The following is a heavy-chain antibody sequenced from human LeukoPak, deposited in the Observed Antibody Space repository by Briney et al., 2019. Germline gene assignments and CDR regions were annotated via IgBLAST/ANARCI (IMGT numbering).Heavy chain of an antibody. CDR2: IYTSGST. CDR1: GGSISSYY. D-gene: IGHD1-26*01. V-gene: IGHV4-4*07. CDR3: ARGSLVGATRFFDY. J-gene: IGHJ4*02. Sequence: PSETLSLTCTVSGGSISSYYWSWIRQPAGKGLEWIGRIYTSGSTNYNPSLKSRVTMSVGTSKNQFSLKLSSVTAADTAVYYCARGSLVGATRFFDYWGQGTLVTVSS.